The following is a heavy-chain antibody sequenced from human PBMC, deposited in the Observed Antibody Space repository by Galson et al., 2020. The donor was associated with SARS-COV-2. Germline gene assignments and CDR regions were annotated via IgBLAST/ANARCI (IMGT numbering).Heavy chain of an antibody. CDR2: LYYGGKT. CDR3: ARLPVVRGVDS. D-gene: IGHD3-10*01. V-gene: IGHV4-59*01. Sequence: ASETLSLTRTVSGGSINIYYWSCIRPPPGKGLEWIGYLYYGGKTNYNTSLKSRVTISVDTSKSQFSLTLSSVTAADTAVYYCARLPVVRGVDSWGQGILVTVSS. CDR1: GGSINIYY. J-gene: IGHJ4*02.